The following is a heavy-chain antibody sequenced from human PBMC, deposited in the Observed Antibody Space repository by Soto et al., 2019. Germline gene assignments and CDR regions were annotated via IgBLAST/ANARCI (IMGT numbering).Heavy chain of an antibody. D-gene: IGHD1-26*01. V-gene: IGHV3-48*01. J-gene: IGHJ4*02. Sequence: PGGSLRLSCAASGFTFSSYSMNWVRQAPGKGLEWVSYISSGSSTIYYADSVKGRFTISRDNAKNSLYLQMNSLRAEDTAVYYCAREILQTHDHTIDYWGQGTLVTVSS. CDR2: ISSGSSTI. CDR3: AREILQTHDHTIDY. CDR1: GFTFSSYS.